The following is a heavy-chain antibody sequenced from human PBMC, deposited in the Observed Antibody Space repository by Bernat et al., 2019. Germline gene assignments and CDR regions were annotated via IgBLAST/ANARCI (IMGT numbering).Heavy chain of an antibody. Sequence: QVQLQQSGPGLVKPSQTLSLTCAISGDSVSSNSAAWNWIRQSPSRGLEWLGRTYYRSKWYNDYAVSVKSRITINPDTSKNQFSLQLNSVTPEDTAVYYCAREIAPITICGVVTDGNARYYYYYYMDVWGKGTTVTVSS. V-gene: IGHV6-1*01. CDR2: TYYRSKWYN. CDR3: AREIAPITICGVVTDGNARYYYYYYMDV. J-gene: IGHJ6*03. D-gene: IGHD3-3*01. CDR1: GDSVSSNSAA.